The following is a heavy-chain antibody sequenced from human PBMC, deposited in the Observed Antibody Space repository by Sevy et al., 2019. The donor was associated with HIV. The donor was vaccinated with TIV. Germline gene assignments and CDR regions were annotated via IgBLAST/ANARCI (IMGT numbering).Heavy chain of an antibody. CDR3: AREVLRLDY. J-gene: IGHJ4*02. V-gene: IGHV7-4-1*01. D-gene: IGHD1-26*01. Sequence: ASVKVCKASGYTFNRYSMNWVRQAPGQGLEWMGWIVTDTGKATYAPGFTGRFVFSFDTSVSTAYLQISSLKAEDAAVYYCAREVLRLDYWGQGTLVTVSS. CDR1: GYTFNRYS. CDR2: IVTDTGKA.